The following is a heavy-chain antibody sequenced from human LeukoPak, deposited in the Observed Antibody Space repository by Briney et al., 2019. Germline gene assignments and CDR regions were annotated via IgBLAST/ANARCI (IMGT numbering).Heavy chain of an antibody. D-gene: IGHD3-3*01. V-gene: IGHV4-38-2*02. CDR2: IYHSGST. Sequence: SETLSLTCTVSGYSISSGYYWGWIRQPPGKGLEWIGSIYHSGSTYHNPSLKSRVTISVDTSKNQFSLKLSSVTAADTAVYYCAREETYYDFWSGYYVYNNWFDPWGQGTLVTVSS. J-gene: IGHJ5*02. CDR3: AREETYYDFWSGYYVYNNWFDP. CDR1: GYSISSGYY.